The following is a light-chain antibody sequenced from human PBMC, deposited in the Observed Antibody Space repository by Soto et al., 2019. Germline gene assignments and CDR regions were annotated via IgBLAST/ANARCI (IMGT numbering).Light chain of an antibody. CDR3: SSYAGSNGVV. CDR1: SSDVGGYNY. Sequence: QSALTQPPSASGSPGQSVTISCTGTSSDVGGYNYVSWYQQHPGKAPKLMIYEVSKRPSGVPDRFSGSKSGNAASLTVSGHQAEDEADYYCSSYAGSNGVVFGGGTKLTVL. CDR2: EVS. V-gene: IGLV2-8*01. J-gene: IGLJ2*01.